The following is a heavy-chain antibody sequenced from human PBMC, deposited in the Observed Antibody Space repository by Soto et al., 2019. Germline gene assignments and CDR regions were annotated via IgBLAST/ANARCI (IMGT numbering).Heavy chain of an antibody. J-gene: IGHJ4*02. CDR3: ARSPRSSPYFDY. CDR1: GYTFSNFW. Sequence: GESLKISCQSSGYTFSNFWVGWVRQLPGKGLEWMGIIYPGDHETRYSPSFHGKVTISADRSINTAYLQWNSLEASDTAFYFCARSPRSSPYFDYWGQGALVTVSS. CDR2: IYPGDHET. D-gene: IGHD6-13*01. V-gene: IGHV5-51*01.